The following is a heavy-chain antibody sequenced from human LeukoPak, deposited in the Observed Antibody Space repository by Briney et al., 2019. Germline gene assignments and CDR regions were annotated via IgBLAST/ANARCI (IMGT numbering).Heavy chain of an antibody. CDR3: ARDIVGATPYYYYYMDV. CDR1: GGSISSGGYY. D-gene: IGHD1-26*01. J-gene: IGHJ6*03. CDR2: IYHSGST. Sequence: PSETLSLTCTVSGGSISSGGYYWSWIRQPPGKGLEWIGYIYHSGSTYYNPSLKSRVTISVDRSKNQFSLKLSSVTAADTAVYYCARDIVGATPYYYYYMDVWGKGTTVTVSS. V-gene: IGHV4-30-2*01.